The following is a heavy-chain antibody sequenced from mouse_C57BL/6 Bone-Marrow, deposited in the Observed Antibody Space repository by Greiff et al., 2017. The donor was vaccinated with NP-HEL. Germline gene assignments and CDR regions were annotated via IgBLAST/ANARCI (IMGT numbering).Heavy chain of an antibody. CDR2: IDPENGDT. CDR1: GFNIKDDY. D-gene: IGHD1-2*01. V-gene: IGHV14-4*01. CDR3: TTFGTAAYY. Sequence: EVQLQQSGAELVRPGASVKLSCTASGFNIKDDYMHWVKQRPEQGLEWIGWIDPENGDTEYASKFQGKATITADTSSNTAYLPLSSLTSEDTAVYYCTTFGTAAYYWGQGTTLTVSS. J-gene: IGHJ2*01.